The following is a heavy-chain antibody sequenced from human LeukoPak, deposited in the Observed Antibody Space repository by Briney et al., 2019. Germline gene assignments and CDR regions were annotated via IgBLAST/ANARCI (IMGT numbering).Heavy chain of an antibody. J-gene: IGHJ4*02. CDR3: ATFSAPDY. CDR2: INSDGSTT. Sequence: PGGSLRLPCAASGFTFSSYWMHWVRQAPGKGLVWVSRINSDGSTTNYADSVKGRFTISRDNAKSTLYLQMNSLRTEDTAVYYCATFSAPDYWGQGTLVTVSS. CDR1: GFTFSSYW. V-gene: IGHV3-74*01.